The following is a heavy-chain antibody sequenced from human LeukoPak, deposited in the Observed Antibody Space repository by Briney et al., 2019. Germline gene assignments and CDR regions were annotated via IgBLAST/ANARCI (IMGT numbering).Heavy chain of an antibody. V-gene: IGHV1-69*01. CDR2: IIPIFGTA. Sequence: SVKVSCKASGGTFSSYAISWVRQAPGQGLEWMGGIIPIFGTANYAQKFQGRVTITADESTSTAYTELSSLRSEDTAVYYCAREDAYCSGGSCFHYFDYWGQGTLVTVSS. D-gene: IGHD2-15*01. CDR1: GGTFSSYA. CDR3: AREDAYCSGGSCFHYFDY. J-gene: IGHJ4*02.